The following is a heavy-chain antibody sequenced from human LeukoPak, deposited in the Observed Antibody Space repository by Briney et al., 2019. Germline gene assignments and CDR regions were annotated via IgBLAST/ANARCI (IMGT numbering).Heavy chain of an antibody. V-gene: IGHV4-61*02. CDR3: ARTSVGYSSSWYGQWEAFDI. CDR1: GGSISSGSYY. CDR2: IYTSGST. J-gene: IGHJ3*02. D-gene: IGHD6-13*01. Sequence: SQTLSLTCTVSGGSISSGSYYWSWIRQPAGKGLEWIGRIYTSGSTNYNPSLKSRVTISVDTSKNQFSLKLSSVTAADTAVYYCARTSVGYSSSWYGQWEAFDIWRQGTMVTVSS.